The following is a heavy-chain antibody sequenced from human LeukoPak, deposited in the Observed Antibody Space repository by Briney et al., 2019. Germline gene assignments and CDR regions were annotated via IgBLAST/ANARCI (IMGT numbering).Heavy chain of an antibody. V-gene: IGHV1-2*02. CDR2: MNPKNGGT. D-gene: IGHD2-21*02. J-gene: IGHJ5*02. CDR3: ATKKTPLYCGGDCYSGLGWFDP. Sequence: ASVKVSCKASGYTFTGYHIHWVRQAPGQGLEWMGWMNPKNGGTRFAQKFQGRVTMTRDTSISTAYMELSSLRSDDTAVYYCATKKTPLYCGGDCYSGLGWFDPWGQGTLITVSS. CDR1: GYTFTGYH.